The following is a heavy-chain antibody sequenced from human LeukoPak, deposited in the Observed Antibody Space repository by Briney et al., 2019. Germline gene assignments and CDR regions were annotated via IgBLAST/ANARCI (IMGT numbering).Heavy chain of an antibody. J-gene: IGHJ4*02. CDR2: INRDGRRT. CDR1: GFTLSTYW. CDR3: ARGSWSAADTNIDY. Sequence: GGSLRLSCAASGFTLSTYWMHWVRHGPGKGLVWVSCINRDGRRTTYADSVKGRFTISRANAKNTLYLQMNTLRVEDTAVYYCARGSWSAADTNIDYWGQGTLVTVSS. D-gene: IGHD6-13*01. V-gene: IGHV3-74*01.